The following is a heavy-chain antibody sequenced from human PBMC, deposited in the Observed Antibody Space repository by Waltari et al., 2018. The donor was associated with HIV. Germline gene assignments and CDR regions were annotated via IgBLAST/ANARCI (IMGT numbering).Heavy chain of an antibody. J-gene: IGHJ4*02. CDR1: GASISSSSYY. Sequence: QLHLQESGPGLVKPSETLSLTCSVSGASISSSSYYWAWIRQPPGKGLDGIGAIYYSGTSYYNPSVKSRVSASLDASKNELSWKLTSVTATDTALYYCARLRFHSLYYFDSWGPGIPVTVSS. D-gene: IGHD3-16*01. CDR3: ARLRFHSLYYFDS. CDR2: IYYSGTS. V-gene: IGHV4-39*01.